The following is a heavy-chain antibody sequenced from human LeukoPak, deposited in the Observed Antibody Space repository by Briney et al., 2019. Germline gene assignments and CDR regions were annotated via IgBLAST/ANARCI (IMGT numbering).Heavy chain of an antibody. CDR3: ARVLRFLEWPYYYYYMDV. V-gene: IGHV4-59*01. Sequence: ASETLSLTCTVSGGSICIYYGSWIRQPPGKGLEWIGYIYYSGSTNYNPSLKSRVTISVDTSKNQFSLKLSSVTSADTAVYYCARVLRFLEWPYYYYYMDVWGKGTTVTVSS. D-gene: IGHD3-3*01. CDR1: GGSICIYY. J-gene: IGHJ6*03. CDR2: IYYSGST.